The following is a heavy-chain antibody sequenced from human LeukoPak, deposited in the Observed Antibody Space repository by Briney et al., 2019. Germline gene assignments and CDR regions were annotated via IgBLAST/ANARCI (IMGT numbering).Heavy chain of an antibody. CDR3: ARLEGSATRD. CDR2: ISGSGGST. Sequence: PGGSLRLSCAASGFTFSSYAMDWVRQAPGKGLEYVSAISGSGGSTFYANSVKGRFTISRDNSKNTLYLQMGSLRAEDIAVYYCARLEGSATRDWGQGTLVTVSS. D-gene: IGHD2-15*01. CDR1: GFTFSSYA. J-gene: IGHJ4*02. V-gene: IGHV3-64*01.